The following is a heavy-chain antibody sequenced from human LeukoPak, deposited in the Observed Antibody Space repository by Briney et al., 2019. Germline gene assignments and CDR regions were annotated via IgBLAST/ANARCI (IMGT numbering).Heavy chain of an antibody. Sequence: VKVSCKASGFTFTSSAMQWVRQARGQRLEWIGWIVVGSGNTNYEQKCQERVTITRDMYTSKAYMELSSLRSEDKAVYYCAARGGGDYRLDYYGMDVWGQGTTVTVSS. CDR3: AARGGGDYRLDYYGMDV. CDR1: GFTFTSSA. CDR2: IVVGSGNT. D-gene: IGHD4-17*01. J-gene: IGHJ6*02. V-gene: IGHV1-58*02.